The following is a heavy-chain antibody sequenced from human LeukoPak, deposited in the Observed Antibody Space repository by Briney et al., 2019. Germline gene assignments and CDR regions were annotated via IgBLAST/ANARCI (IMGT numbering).Heavy chain of an antibody. CDR2: IYYSGST. V-gene: IGHV4-39*01. J-gene: IGHJ4*02. CDR3: ARRGSIAARP. D-gene: IGHD6-6*01. CDR1: GGSISSSSYY. Sequence: SETLSLTCTVSGGSISSSSYYWGWIRQPPGKGLEWIGSIYYSGSTYYNPSLKSRVTISVDTSKNQFSLKLSSVTAADTAVYYCARRGSIAARPWGQGTLVTVSS.